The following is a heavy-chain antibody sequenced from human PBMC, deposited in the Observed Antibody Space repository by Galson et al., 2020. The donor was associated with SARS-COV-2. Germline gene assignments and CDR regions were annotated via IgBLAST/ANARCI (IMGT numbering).Heavy chain of an antibody. CDR3: ARGGPIAAAVFFY. Sequence: SQTLSLTCAVYGGSFSGYYWSWIRQPPGKGLEWIGEINHSGSTNYNPSLKSRVTISVDTSKNQFSLKLSSVTAADTAVYYCARGGPIAAAVFFYWGQGTLVTVSS. CDR1: GGSFSGYY. J-gene: IGHJ4*02. V-gene: IGHV4-34*01. CDR2: INHSGST. D-gene: IGHD6-13*01.